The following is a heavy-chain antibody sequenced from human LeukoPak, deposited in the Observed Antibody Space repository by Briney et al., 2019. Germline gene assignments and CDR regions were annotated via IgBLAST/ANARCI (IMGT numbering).Heavy chain of an antibody. J-gene: IGHJ4*02. CDR3: AKDFLPRVGSYYFDY. V-gene: IGHV3-23*01. Sequence: PGGSLRLSCAASGYTFSSYAMSWVRQAPGKGLKWVSAISGSGGSTYYADSVKGRFTISRDNSKNTLYLQMNSLRAEDTAVYYCAKDFLPRVGSYYFDYWGQGTLVTVSS. CDR1: GYTFSSYA. D-gene: IGHD3-10*01. CDR2: ISGSGGST.